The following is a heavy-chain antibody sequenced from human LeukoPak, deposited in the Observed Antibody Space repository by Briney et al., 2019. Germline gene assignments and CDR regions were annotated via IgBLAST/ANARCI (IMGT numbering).Heavy chain of an antibody. V-gene: IGHV4-34*01. CDR2: INHSGST. CDR1: GGSFSGYY. D-gene: IGHD3-22*01. Sequence: SETPSLACAVYGGSFSGYYWSWIRQPPGKGLEWIGEINHSGSTNYNPSLKSRVTISVDTSKNQFSLKLSSVTAADTAVYYCARGRGYYYDSSGYHYWGQGTLVTVSS. J-gene: IGHJ4*02. CDR3: ARGRGYYYDSSGYHY.